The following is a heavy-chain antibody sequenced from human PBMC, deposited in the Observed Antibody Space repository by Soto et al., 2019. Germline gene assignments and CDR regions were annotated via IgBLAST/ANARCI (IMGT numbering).Heavy chain of an antibody. D-gene: IGHD2-8*01. Sequence: GASVKVSCKASGGTFSSYAISWVRQAPGQGLEWMGGITPIFGTANYAQKFQGRVTVTADKSTSTAYMELSSLRSEDTAVYYCASGSYCTNGVCYSPWYFDYWGQGTLVTVSS. V-gene: IGHV1-69*06. CDR3: ASGSYCTNGVCYSPWYFDY. CDR2: ITPIFGTA. CDR1: GGTFSSYA. J-gene: IGHJ4*02.